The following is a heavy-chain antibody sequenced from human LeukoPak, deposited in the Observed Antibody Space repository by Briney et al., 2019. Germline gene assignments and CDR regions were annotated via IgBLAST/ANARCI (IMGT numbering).Heavy chain of an antibody. V-gene: IGHV4-39*07. CDR3: AKRSGNLLTGYRFTY. J-gene: IGHJ4*02. CDR2: IYYSGST. Sequence: SETLSLTCTVSGGSISSSSYYWGWIRQPPGKWLEWIGSIYYSGSTYYNPSLKSRVTISVDTSKNQFSLKLSSVTAADTAIYYCAKRSGNLLTGYRFTYWGQGTLVTVSS. D-gene: IGHD3-9*01. CDR1: GGSISSSSYY.